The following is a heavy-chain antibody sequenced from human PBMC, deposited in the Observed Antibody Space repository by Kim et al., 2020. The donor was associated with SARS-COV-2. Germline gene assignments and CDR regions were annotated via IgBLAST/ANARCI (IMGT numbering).Heavy chain of an antibody. Sequence: PSPKSRVTISGDTSKNRFSLKLSSVTAADTAVYYCAREGIAAADYYGMDVWGQGTTVTVSS. V-gene: IGHV4-34*01. CDR3: AREGIAAADYYGMDV. J-gene: IGHJ6*02. D-gene: IGHD6-13*01.